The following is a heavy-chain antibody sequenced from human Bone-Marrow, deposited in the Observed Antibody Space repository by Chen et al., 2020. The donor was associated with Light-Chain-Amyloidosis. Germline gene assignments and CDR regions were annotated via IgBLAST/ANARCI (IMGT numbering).Heavy chain of an antibody. J-gene: IGHJ4*02. D-gene: IGHD2-15*01. CDR1: GGTFSSYS. CDR2: IIPIFGTV. CDR3: ARDSGYCSGGSCYSINF. V-gene: IGHV1-69*01. Sequence: QVQLVQSGAEVKEPGSSMKVSCKSSGGTFSSYSISWVRQAPGQGPEWMGGIIPIFGTVNYAQKFQGRVTITADESTGTAYMELSSLRSEDTAVYYCARDSGYCSGGSCYSINFWGQGTLVTVSS.